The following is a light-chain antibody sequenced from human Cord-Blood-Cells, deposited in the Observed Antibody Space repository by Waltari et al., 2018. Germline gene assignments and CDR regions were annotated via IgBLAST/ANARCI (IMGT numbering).Light chain of an antibody. CDR3: SSYTSSSTYV. J-gene: IGLJ1*01. CDR1: SSDDGGYNY. Sequence: QSDLTQPASVSGSPGQSITISCTGTSSDDGGYNYVSWYQQHPGKAPKLMIYDVSKRPSGVSNRFSGSKSGNTASLTISGLQAEDEADYYCSSYTSSSTYVFGTGTKDTVL. V-gene: IGLV2-14*01. CDR2: DVS.